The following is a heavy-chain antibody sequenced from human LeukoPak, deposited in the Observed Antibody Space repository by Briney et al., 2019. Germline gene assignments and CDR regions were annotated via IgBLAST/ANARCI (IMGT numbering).Heavy chain of an antibody. V-gene: IGHV1-69*01. CDR3: ARDVYSSGWRYYFDY. CDR1: GGPFSSYA. J-gene: IGHJ4*02. D-gene: IGHD6-19*01. CDR2: IIPIFGTA. Sequence: GSSVKVSCKASGGPFSSYAISWVRQAPGQGLEWMGGIIPIFGTANYAQKFQGRVTITADESTSTAYMELSSLRSEDTAVYYCARDVYSSGWRYYFDYWGQGTLVTVSS.